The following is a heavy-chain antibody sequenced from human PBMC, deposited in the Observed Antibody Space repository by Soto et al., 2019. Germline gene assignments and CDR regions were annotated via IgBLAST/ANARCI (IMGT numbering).Heavy chain of an antibody. D-gene: IGHD2-15*01. CDR3: ATEGPDCSGGSCYGWGWFDP. J-gene: IGHJ5*02. CDR2: TSYDGSNK. Sequence: QVQLVESGGGVVQPGRSLRLSCAASGFSFSSYGMHWVRQAPGKGLEWVSVTSYDGSNKYYADSVKGRFTISRDNSKNTLYLQMNSLRAEDTAVYYCATEGPDCSGGSCYGWGWFDPWGQGTLVTVSS. V-gene: IGHV3-30*03. CDR1: GFSFSSYG.